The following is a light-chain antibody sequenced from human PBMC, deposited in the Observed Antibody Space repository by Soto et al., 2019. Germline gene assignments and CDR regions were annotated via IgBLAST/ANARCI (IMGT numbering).Light chain of an antibody. CDR3: QQLRMYPST. V-gene: IGKV1-12*01. CDR2: AAS. Sequence: DIQMTQSPSSVSASVGDRITITCRASQDISGRLAWYQQKPCAAPKLLIYAASTLYGGVPSRFSGRGTATDFALTITSLQAEDFATYYCQQLRMYPSTFGGGTKVDIK. J-gene: IGKJ4*01. CDR1: QDISGR.